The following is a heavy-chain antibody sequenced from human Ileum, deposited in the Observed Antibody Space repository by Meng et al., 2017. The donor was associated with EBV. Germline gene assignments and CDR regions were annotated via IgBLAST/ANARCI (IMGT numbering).Heavy chain of an antibody. CDR2: IYYSGST. D-gene: IGHD3-3*01. Sequence: QLHRHGSGPGLGKPSETLSLTCAVSGDSISSSNHWWGWIRQPPGKGLEWVGTIYYSGSTFYNPSLKSRVTISLDTSKNQFSLKVSSVTAADTAVYYCARRYYGVPFDNWGQGTLVTVSS. CDR3: ARRYYGVPFDN. CDR1: GDSISSSNHW. J-gene: IGHJ4*02. V-gene: IGHV4-39*01.